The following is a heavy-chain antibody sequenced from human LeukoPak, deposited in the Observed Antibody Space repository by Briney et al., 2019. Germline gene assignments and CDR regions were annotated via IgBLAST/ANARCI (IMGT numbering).Heavy chain of an antibody. V-gene: IGHV1-2*02. D-gene: IGHD5-18*01. Sequence: ASVKVSCKASGYTFTGYYMHWVRQAPGQGLEWMGWINPNSGGTNYAQKFQGRVTMTRDTSISTAYMELSRLRSDDTAVYYCARDLAGDTAMVFYYYYYYYMDVWGKGTTVTISS. CDR3: ARDLAGDTAMVFYYYYYYYMDV. CDR1: GYTFTGYY. J-gene: IGHJ6*03. CDR2: INPNSGGT.